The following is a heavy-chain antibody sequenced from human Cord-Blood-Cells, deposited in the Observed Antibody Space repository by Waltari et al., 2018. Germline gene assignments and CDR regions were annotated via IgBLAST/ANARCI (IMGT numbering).Heavy chain of an antibody. CDR3: ARGAIFGVVIDY. J-gene: IGHJ4*02. D-gene: IGHD3-3*01. CDR2: IYTSGST. Sequence: QVQLQESVPGLVKPSQTLSLTCTVPGASISTGSYYWIWLRQPAGKGLEWIGYIYTSGSTNYNPSLKSRVTISVDTSKNQFSLKLSSVTAADTAVYYCARGAIFGVVIDYWGQGTLVTVSS. CDR1: GASISTGSYY. V-gene: IGHV4-61*09.